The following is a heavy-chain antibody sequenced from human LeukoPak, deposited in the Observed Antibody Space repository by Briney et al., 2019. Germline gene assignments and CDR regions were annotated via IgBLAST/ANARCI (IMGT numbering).Heavy chain of an antibody. CDR1: GGSFSGYY. V-gene: IGHV4-34*01. D-gene: IGHD3-10*01. CDR3: ARDYYMLRGLHWFDP. CDR2: INHSGST. Sequence: SETLSLTCAVYGGSFSGYYWSWIRQPPGKGLEWIGEINHSGSTNYNPSLKSRVTISVDTSKNQFSLKLSSLTAADTALYYCARDYYMLRGLHWFDPWGRGTLVTVSS. J-gene: IGHJ5*02.